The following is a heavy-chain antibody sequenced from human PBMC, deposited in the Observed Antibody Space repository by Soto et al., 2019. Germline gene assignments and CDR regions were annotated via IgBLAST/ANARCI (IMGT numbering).Heavy chain of an antibody. D-gene: IGHD3-3*01. J-gene: IGHJ3*02. CDR3: AKPPRITIFGVVIDDAFDI. V-gene: IGHV3-23*01. CDR1: GFTFSSYA. CDR2: ISGSGGST. Sequence: GGSLRLSCAASGFTFSSYAMSWVRQAPGKGLEWVSAISGSGGSTYYADSVKGRFTISRDNSKNTLYLQMNSLRAEDTAVYYCAKPPRITIFGVVIDDAFDIWGQGTMVTVSS.